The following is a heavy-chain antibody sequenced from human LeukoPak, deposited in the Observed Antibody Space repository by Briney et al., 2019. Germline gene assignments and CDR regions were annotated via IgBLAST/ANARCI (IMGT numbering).Heavy chain of an antibody. CDR2: IASDGSST. CDR1: GFTFSSYW. V-gene: IGHV3-74*01. D-gene: IGHD4-23*01. J-gene: IGHJ4*02. Sequence: QPGGSLRLSCAASGFTFSSYWMNWVRQAPGKGLVWVSRIASDGSSTTYADSVKGRFSISRDNAENTLYLQMNSLRVEDTAVYYCARGRPHGNDYWGQGTLVTVSS. CDR3: ARGRPHGNDY.